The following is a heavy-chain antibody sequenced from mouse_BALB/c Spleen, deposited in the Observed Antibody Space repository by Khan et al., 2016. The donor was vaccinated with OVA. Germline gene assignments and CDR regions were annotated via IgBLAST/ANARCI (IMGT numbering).Heavy chain of an antibody. D-gene: IGHD1-1*01. Sequence: EVELVESGGDLVKPGGSLKLSCAASGFTFSTYGMPWVRQAPDKRLEWVATVSTAGSYTYYPHSFKGRFTISTDNSYTTLYLQMSGLRSEDAAMFYGRRRAYYWDGGGFAYWGQGTLVTVSA. CDR1: GFTFSTYG. CDR3: RRRAYYWDGGGFAY. CDR2: VSTAGSYT. J-gene: IGHJ3*01. V-gene: IGHV5-6*01.